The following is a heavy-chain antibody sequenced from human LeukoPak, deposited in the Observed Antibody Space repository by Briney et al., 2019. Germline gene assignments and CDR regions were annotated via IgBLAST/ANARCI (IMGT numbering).Heavy chain of an antibody. CDR1: GGSISSGGYY. CDR3: ARASSGWYGPFDY. CDR2: IYYSGST. V-gene: IGHV4-31*03. D-gene: IGHD6-19*01. J-gene: IGHJ4*02. Sequence: SETLSLTCTVSGGSISSGGYYWSWIRQHPGKGLEWIGYIYYSGSTYYNPSLKSRVTISVDTSKNQFPLKLSSVTAADTAVYYCARASSGWYGPFDYWGQGTLVTVSS.